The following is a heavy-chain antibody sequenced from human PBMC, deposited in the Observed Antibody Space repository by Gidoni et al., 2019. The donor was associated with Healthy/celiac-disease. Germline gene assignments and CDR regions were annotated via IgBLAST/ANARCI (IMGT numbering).Heavy chain of an antibody. J-gene: IGHJ4*02. CDR1: GGSISSSRYY. D-gene: IGHD3-22*01. CDR2: IYYSGST. CDR3: ARLAYYYDSSGQIDY. V-gene: IGHV4-39*01. Sequence: QLQLQESGPGLVKPSETLSLTCTVSGGSISSSRYYWGWIRQPPGKGLEWIGSIYYSGSTYYNPSLKSRVTISVDTSKNQFSLKLSSVTAADTAVYYCARLAYYYDSSGQIDYWGQGTLVTVSS.